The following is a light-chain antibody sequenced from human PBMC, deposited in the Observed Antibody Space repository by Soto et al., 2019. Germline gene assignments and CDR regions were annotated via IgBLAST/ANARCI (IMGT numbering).Light chain of an antibody. V-gene: IGKV3-15*01. CDR3: QQYNNWTFS. CDR1: QSVRSN. J-gene: IGKJ5*01. CDR2: GAS. Sequence: EIVITQSPATLSVSPGERATLSCRASQSVRSNLAWYQQKPGQAPRLLIYGASTRATGIPARFSGSGSGTEFTLTISGLQSEDSAVDFCQQYNNWTFSFGQGTRLEIK.